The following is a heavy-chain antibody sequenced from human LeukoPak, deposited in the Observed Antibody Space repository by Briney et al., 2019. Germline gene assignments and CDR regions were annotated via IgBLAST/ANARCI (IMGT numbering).Heavy chain of an antibody. J-gene: IGHJ6*03. CDR3: AREGMTIFGVVISPSTGYYYYMDV. D-gene: IGHD3-3*01. CDR1: GYSISSGYY. Sequence: SETLSLTCTVSGYSISSGYYWGWIRQPPGKGLEWIGSIYHSGSTYYNPSLKSRVTISVDTSKNQFSLKLSSVTAADTAVYYCAREGMTIFGVVISPSTGYYYYMDVWGKGTTVTVSS. V-gene: IGHV4-38-2*02. CDR2: IYHSGST.